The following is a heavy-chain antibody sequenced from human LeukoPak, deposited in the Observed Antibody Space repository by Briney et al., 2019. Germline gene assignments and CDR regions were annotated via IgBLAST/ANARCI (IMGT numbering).Heavy chain of an antibody. V-gene: IGHV3-23*05. CDR1: GFTFNSHA. CDR3: AKQGSTNTAPGP. D-gene: IGHD2-8*01. Sequence: GGSLRLSCAAPGFTFNSHAMSWVRQAPGKGLEWVSIIDDSGTETYYADSVRGRFTISRDNSKNTLFLLMNSLRVDDTAIYFCAKQGSTNTAPGPWGQGTLVTVSS. J-gene: IGHJ5*02. CDR2: IDDSGTET.